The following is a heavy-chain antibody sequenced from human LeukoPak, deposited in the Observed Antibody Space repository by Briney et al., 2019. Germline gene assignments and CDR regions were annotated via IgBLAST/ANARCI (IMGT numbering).Heavy chain of an antibody. D-gene: IGHD6-6*01. Sequence: ETLSLTCAVYGGSFSGYYWSWIRQPPGKGLEWVSAISASGSSTYYADSVKGRFTISRDNSKNTLYLQMNSLRAEDTAVYYCAKVRQQLVPGFDYWGQGTLVTVSS. CDR3: AKVRQQLVPGFDY. V-gene: IGHV3-23*01. J-gene: IGHJ4*02. CDR1: GGSFSGYY. CDR2: ISASGSST.